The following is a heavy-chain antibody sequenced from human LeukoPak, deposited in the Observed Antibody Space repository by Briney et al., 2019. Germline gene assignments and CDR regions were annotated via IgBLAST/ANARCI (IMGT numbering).Heavy chain of an antibody. CDR3: ARGAPTDSSGWYAYYYYYMDV. CDR2: ISAYNGNT. V-gene: IGHV1-18*01. J-gene: IGHJ6*03. D-gene: IGHD6-19*01. CDR1: GYTFTSYG. Sequence: GASVKVSCKASGYTFTSYGISWVRQAPGQGLEWMGWISAYNGNTNYAQKLQGRVTMTTDTSTSTAFMELRSLRSDDTAVYYCARGAPTDSSGWYAYYYYYMDVWGKGTTVTISS.